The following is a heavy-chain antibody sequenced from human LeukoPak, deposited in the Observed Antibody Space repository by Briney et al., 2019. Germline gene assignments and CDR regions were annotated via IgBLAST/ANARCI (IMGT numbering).Heavy chain of an antibody. CDR1: GFTFSSYA. J-gene: IGHJ4*02. D-gene: IGHD3-9*01. Sequence: PGGSLRLSCAASGFTFSSYAMSWVRQAPGKGLEWVSAISGSGGSTYYADSVKGRFTISRDNSKNTLYLQMNSLRAEDTAVYYCAKGPNYDILTGYSDYFDYWGQGTLVTVSS. V-gene: IGHV3-23*01. CDR2: ISGSGGST. CDR3: AKGPNYDILTGYSDYFDY.